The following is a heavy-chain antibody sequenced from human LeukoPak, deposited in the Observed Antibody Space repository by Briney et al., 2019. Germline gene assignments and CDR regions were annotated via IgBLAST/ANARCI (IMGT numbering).Heavy chain of an antibody. J-gene: IGHJ4*02. CDR2: IGTAGDT. CDR1: GFTFSSYD. Sequence: GGSLRLSCAASGFTFSSYDMHWVRQATGKGLEWVSAIGTAGDTYYPGSVKGRFTTSRENAKNSLYLQMNSLRAGDTAVYYCARVSSSGFYFDYWGQGTLVTVSS. CDR3: ARVSSSGFYFDY. V-gene: IGHV3-13*01. D-gene: IGHD6-19*01.